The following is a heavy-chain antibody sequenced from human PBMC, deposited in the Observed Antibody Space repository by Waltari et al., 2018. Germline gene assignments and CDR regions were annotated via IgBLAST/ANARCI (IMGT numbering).Heavy chain of an antibody. CDR3: ARVIAAAGTPSFEN. J-gene: IGHJ4*02. D-gene: IGHD6-13*01. Sequence: QLQLQESGPGLVKPSATLSLTCTVSGGSISSRSYYWGWIRQPPGKGLEWIGSIYYSGSTYYNPSLKSRVTISVDTSKNQFSLKLSSVTAADTAVYYCARVIAAAGTPSFENWGQGTLVTVSS. V-gene: IGHV4-39*07. CDR2: IYYSGST. CDR1: GGSISSRSYY.